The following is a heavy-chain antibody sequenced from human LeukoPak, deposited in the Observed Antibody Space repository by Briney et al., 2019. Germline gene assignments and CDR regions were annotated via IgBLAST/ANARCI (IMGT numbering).Heavy chain of an antibody. CDR2: LSGSGGST. J-gene: IGHJ4*02. D-gene: IGHD3-22*01. CDR1: GFTFSDYA. V-gene: IGHV3-23*01. Sequence: GGSLRLSCAASGFTFSDYAMSWVRQAPGKGLEWVSGLSGSGGSTFYADSVRGRFTISRDNSKNTLYLRMTSLRAEDTAVYFCATSPNYYDSYGYKDYWGQGTLVTVSS. CDR3: ATSPNYYDSYGYKDY.